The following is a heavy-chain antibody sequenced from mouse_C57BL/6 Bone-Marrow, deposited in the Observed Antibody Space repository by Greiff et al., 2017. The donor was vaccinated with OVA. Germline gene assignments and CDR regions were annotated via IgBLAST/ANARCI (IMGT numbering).Heavy chain of an antibody. CDR2: INPGSGGT. Sequence: VKLQESGAELVRPGTSVKVSCKASGYAFTNYLIEWVKQRPGQGLEWIGVINPGSGGTNYNEKFKGKATLTADKSSITAYMQLSSLTSEDSAVYFCARSPRQLRLLSYAMDYWGQGTSVTVSS. J-gene: IGHJ4*01. CDR1: GYAFTNYL. D-gene: IGHD3-2*02. CDR3: ARSPRQLRLLSYAMDY. V-gene: IGHV1-54*01.